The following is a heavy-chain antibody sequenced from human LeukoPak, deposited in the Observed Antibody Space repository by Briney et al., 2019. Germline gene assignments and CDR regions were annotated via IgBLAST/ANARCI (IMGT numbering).Heavy chain of an antibody. D-gene: IGHD5-24*01. V-gene: IGHV3-23*01. CDR3: AKDLRGWLQLYFDY. Sequence: GGSLRLSCAASGFTFSSYAMSWVRQASGKGLEWVSAISGSGGSTYYADSVKGRFTISRDNSKNTLYLQMNSLRAEDTAVYYCAKDLRGWLQLYFDYWGQGTLVTVSS. J-gene: IGHJ4*02. CDR2: ISGSGGST. CDR1: GFTFSSYA.